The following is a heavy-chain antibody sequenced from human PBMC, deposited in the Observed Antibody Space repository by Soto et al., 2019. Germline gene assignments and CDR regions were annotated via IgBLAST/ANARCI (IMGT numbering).Heavy chain of an antibody. CDR3: ARVPPRRDPSTVTTYYFDY. CDR2: IYYSGST. J-gene: IGHJ4*02. D-gene: IGHD4-17*01. Sequence: PSETLSLTCTVSGGSISSGGYYWSWIRQHPGKGLEWIGYIYYSGSTYYNPSLKSRVTISVDTSKNQFSLKLSSVTAADTAVYYCARVPPRRDPSTVTTYYFDYWGQGTLVTVSS. CDR1: GGSISSGGYY. V-gene: IGHV4-31*03.